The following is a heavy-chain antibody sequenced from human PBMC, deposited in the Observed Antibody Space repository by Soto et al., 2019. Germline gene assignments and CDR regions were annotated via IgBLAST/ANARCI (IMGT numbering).Heavy chain of an antibody. Sequence: SSETLSLACTVSGGSISSYYWSWIRQPPGKGLEWIGYIYYSGSTNYNPSLKSRVTISVDTSKNQFSLKLSSVTAADTAVYYCARGKARHLRSALPHALWGQGTLHTAAS. D-gene: IGHD2-15*01. J-gene: IGHJ4*02. CDR1: GGSISSYY. V-gene: IGHV4-59*01. CDR2: IYYSGST. CDR3: ARGKARHLRSALPHAL.